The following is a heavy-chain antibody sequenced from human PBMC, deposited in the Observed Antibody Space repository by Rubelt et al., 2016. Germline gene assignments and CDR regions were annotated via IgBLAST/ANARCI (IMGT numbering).Heavy chain of an antibody. J-gene: IGHJ3*02. CDR1: GGSFSGYY. Sequence: QVQLQESGPGLLKPSETLSLTCAVYGGSFSGYYWSWIRQPPGKGLEWIGEIHHIGSTNYNPSLKSRVTISVDTSQNRFTLRVSCGTAAETAVYDCARGEGRMDAFDIWGQGTMVTVSS. CDR3: ARGEGRMDAFDI. D-gene: IGHD1-14*01. CDR2: IHHIGST. V-gene: IGHV4-34*01.